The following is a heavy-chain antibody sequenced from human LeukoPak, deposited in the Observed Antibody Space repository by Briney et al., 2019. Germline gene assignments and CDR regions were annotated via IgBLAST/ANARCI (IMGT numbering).Heavy chain of an antibody. D-gene: IGHD2-2*01. CDR2: INCGGSVI. CDR1: GFRFTSYD. V-gene: IGHV1-46*01. CDR3: AREQPTAMPFDY. Sequence: ASVKLSCKASGFRFTSYDMHWVRQAPGKGLEWMGMINCGGSVISYAEKFQGRLTMTRNTSTGTVYMDLGSLRSDDTAIYYCAREQPTAMPFDYWGQGTLVTVSS. J-gene: IGHJ4*02.